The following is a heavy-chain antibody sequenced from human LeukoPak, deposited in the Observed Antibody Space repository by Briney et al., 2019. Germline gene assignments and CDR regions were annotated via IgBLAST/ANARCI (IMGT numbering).Heavy chain of an antibody. Sequence: HPGGSLRLSCAASGFTFSSYAMHWVRQAPGKGLEWVAVISYDGSNKYYADSVKGRFTISRDNSKNTLYLQMNSLRAEDTAVYYCARVKDSSEGPIDYWGQGTLVTVSS. CDR1: GFTFSSYA. J-gene: IGHJ4*02. D-gene: IGHD3-22*01. CDR2: ISYDGSNK. V-gene: IGHV3-30-3*01. CDR3: ARVKDSSEGPIDY.